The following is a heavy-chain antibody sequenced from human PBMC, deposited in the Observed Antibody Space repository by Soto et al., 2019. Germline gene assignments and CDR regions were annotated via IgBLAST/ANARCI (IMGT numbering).Heavy chain of an antibody. CDR1: GYTFTSYG. Sequence: ASVKVSCKASGYTFTSYGISWVRQAPGQGLEWMGWISAYNGNTNYAQKLQGRVTMTTDTSTSTAYMELRSLRSDDTAVYYCARVSHSSFYDYIWGNAGNWFDPWGQRTLVTVS. V-gene: IGHV1-18*01. D-gene: IGHD3-16*01. CDR2: ISAYNGNT. J-gene: IGHJ5*02. CDR3: ARVSHSSFYDYIWGNAGNWFDP.